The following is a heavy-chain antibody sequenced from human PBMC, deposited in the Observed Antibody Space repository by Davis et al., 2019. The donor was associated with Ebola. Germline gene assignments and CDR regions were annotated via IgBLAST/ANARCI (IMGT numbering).Heavy chain of an antibody. CDR3: ARGRVWFGELLFPIDYDY. CDR2: INHSGTT. V-gene: IGHV4-34*01. Sequence: MPSETLSLTCAVYGGSFSGYYWSWIRQPPGKGLEWIAEINHSGTTNYNASPKSRVTISVDTSKNQFSLKLNSVTAADTAVYYCARGRVWFGELLFPIDYDYWGQGTLVTVSS. J-gene: IGHJ4*02. D-gene: IGHD3-10*01. CDR1: GGSFSGYY.